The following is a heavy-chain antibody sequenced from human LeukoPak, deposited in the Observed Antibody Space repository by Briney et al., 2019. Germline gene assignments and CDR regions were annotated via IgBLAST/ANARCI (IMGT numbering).Heavy chain of an antibody. V-gene: IGHV3-7*01. CDR2: INQDGSEK. CDR3: ARTQGYGGGFDY. CDR1: RFTFSSYW. D-gene: IGHD4-23*01. J-gene: IGHJ4*02. Sequence: GGALRLSCAASRFTFSSYWMSWVRQAPGKGLEGVANINQDGSEKYYVDSVKGRFTISRDNAKNSLYLQMNSLRAEDTAVYNCARTQGYGGGFDYWGQGTLVTVSS.